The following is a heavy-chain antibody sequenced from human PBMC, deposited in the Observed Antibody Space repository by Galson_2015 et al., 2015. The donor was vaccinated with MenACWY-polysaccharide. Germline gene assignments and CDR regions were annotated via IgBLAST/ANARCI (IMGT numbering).Heavy chain of an antibody. D-gene: IGHD6-13*01. V-gene: IGHV5-51*01. Sequence: QSGAEVKKPGDSLKISCSGSGYRFPNYWIAWVRQMPGKGLEYMGIIYAGDSDTRYSPSFQGQATISVDKSISTAYLQWSGLRASDTAVYYCARRDSSTWFGWYFDLWGRGTLVTVSS. CDR3: ARRDSSTWFGWYFDL. J-gene: IGHJ2*01. CDR1: GYRFPNYW. CDR2: IYAGDSDT.